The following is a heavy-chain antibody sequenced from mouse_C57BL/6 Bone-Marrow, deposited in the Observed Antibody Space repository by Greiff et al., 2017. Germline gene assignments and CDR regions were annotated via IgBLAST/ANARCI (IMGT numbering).Heavy chain of an antibody. CDR3: VREGISTTVVPYFDY. D-gene: IGHD1-1*01. CDR2: IRSKSSNYAT. CDR1: GFTFNTYA. J-gene: IGHJ2*01. Sequence: EVQLVESGGGLVQPKGSLKLSCAASGFTFNTYAMHWVRQAPGKGLEWVARIRSKSSNYATYYADSVKDRFTISRDDSQSMLYLQMNNLKTEDTAMYYCVREGISTTVVPYFDYWGQGTTLTVSS. V-gene: IGHV10-3*01.